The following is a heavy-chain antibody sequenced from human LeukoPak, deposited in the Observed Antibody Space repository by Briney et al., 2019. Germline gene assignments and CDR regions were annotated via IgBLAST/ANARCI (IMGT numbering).Heavy chain of an antibody. D-gene: IGHD5-24*01. CDR2: IDPDSGGT. V-gene: IGHV1-2*02. CDR1: RYIFTDYF. J-gene: IGHJ4*02. CDR3: ARPPGRDGYNRYDY. Sequence: ASVKVSCKASRYIFTDYFIHWVRQAPGQGLEWMGWIDPDSGGTNYAQKFQGRVTMTRDTSISTAYMELSRLASDDTAVYYCARPPGRDGYNRYDYWGQGTLGTVSS.